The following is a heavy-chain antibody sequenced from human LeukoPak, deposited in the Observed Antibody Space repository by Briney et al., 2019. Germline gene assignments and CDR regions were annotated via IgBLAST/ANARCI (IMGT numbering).Heavy chain of an antibody. Sequence: PGRSLRLSCAASGFTFSSFGMHWGRQAPGKGLEWVAVIWNDGSNNYYADSVKGRFTISRDNAKNTLYLQMNSLRPEDTAVYYCASSMAYNCLDYWGQGTLVTVSS. CDR2: IWNDGSNN. V-gene: IGHV3-33*01. CDR3: ASSMAYNCLDY. D-gene: IGHD5-24*01. J-gene: IGHJ4*02. CDR1: GFTFSSFG.